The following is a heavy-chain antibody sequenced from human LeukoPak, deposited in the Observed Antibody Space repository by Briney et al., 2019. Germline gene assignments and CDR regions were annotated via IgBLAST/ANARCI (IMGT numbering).Heavy chain of an antibody. CDR2: IYYSGST. J-gene: IGHJ4*02. D-gene: IGHD3-16*02. Sequence: SETLSLTCTVSGGSISSSSYYWGWIRQPPGKGLEWIGSIYYSGSTYYNPSLKSRVTISVDTSKNQFSLKLSSVTAADTAVYYCARVTTSDYVWGSYRPFDYWGQGTLVTVSS. CDR1: GGSISSSSYY. CDR3: ARVTTSDYVWGSYRPFDY. V-gene: IGHV4-39*07.